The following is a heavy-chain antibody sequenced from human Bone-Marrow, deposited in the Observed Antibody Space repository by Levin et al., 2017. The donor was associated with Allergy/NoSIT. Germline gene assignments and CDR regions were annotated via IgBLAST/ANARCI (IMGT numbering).Heavy chain of an antibody. CDR1: GGSISSANNY. J-gene: IGHJ5*02. D-gene: IGHD2-21*02. CDR2: VYYNGRV. CDR3: GRLGGGDWKLDP. V-gene: IGHV4-39*01. Sequence: SETLSLTCTIIGGSISSANNYWGWIRQPPGEGLEWIGSVYYNGRVSYNPSLKSRVTISVDTSNNQFSLTLSSATAADTALYYCGRLGGGDWKLDPWGQGTLVTVTS.